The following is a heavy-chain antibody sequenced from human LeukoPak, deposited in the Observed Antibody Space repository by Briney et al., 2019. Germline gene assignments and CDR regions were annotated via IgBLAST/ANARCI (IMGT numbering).Heavy chain of an antibody. CDR2: IYSGGST. Sequence: GGSLRLCCAASGFTVSSNYMSWVRQAPGKGLEWVSVIYSGGSTYYADSVKGRFTISRDNSKNTLYLQMNSLRAEDTAVYYCARMYYYGSADYWGQGTLVTVSS. CDR3: ARMYYYGSADY. V-gene: IGHV3-53*01. D-gene: IGHD3-10*01. J-gene: IGHJ4*02. CDR1: GFTVSSNY.